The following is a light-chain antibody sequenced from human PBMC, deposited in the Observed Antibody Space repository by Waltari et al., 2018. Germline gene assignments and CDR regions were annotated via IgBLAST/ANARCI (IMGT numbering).Light chain of an antibody. CDR1: QSLLHDVGHTF. J-gene: IGKJ2*01. CDR2: WGS. Sequence: DIVMTQSPLSLTVTHGEPASISCRSRQSLLHDVGHTFFVWYLQRPGQSPQLLIYWGSNRASGVPDRFSGSESGTDFTLKISSVEAEDVGTYYCMQALQTPYTFGQGTKLDIK. CDR3: MQALQTPYT. V-gene: IGKV2-28*01.